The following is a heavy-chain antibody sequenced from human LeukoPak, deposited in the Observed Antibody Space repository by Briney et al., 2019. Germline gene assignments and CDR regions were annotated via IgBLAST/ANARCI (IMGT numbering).Heavy chain of an antibody. D-gene: IGHD3-22*01. V-gene: IGHV1-69*13. Sequence: ASVKVSCKASGGTFSSYAISWVRQAPGQGLEWMGGIIPIFGTANYAQKFQGRVTIAADESTSTAYMELSSLRSEGTAVYYCARSGHDYYDSSGYYPYYYGMDVWGQGTTVTVSS. CDR1: GGTFSSYA. CDR2: IIPIFGTA. CDR3: ARSGHDYYDSSGYYPYYYGMDV. J-gene: IGHJ6*02.